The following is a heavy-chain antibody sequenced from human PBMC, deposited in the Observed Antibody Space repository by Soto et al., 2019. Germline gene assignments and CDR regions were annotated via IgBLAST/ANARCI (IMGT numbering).Heavy chain of an antibody. CDR1: GDTFSFYS. J-gene: IGHJ4*02. CDR3: ASSYGTGYRAFDY. Sequence: QVQLVQSGAEVKKPGSSVRVSCKASGDTFSFYSINWVRQAPGLGLEWMGRINPILSMSNYAQRFQGRVTVTADKSTSTNYLELSSLTSEDTAMYYCASSYGTGYRAFDYWGQGALVTVSS. D-gene: IGHD3-10*01. V-gene: IGHV1-69*02. CDR2: INPILSMS.